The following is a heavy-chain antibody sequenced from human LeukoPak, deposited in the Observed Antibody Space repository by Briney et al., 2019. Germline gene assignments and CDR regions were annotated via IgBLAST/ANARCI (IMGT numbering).Heavy chain of an antibody. CDR2: IYYSGIT. CDR1: GGSISSYY. CDR3: ARDRSHEWEHTGDAFDI. J-gene: IGHJ3*02. V-gene: IGHV4-59*01. D-gene: IGHD1-26*01. Sequence: SETLSLTCNVSGGSISSYYWNWIRQPPGKGLEWIGYIYYSGITDYNPSLKSRVTMTRDTSISTAYMELSRLRSDDTAVYYCARDRSHEWEHTGDAFDIWGQGTMVTVSS.